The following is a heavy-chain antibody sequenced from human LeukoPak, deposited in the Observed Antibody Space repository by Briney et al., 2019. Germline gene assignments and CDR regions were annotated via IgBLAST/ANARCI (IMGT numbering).Heavy chain of an antibody. CDR3: AREEGKSSSSSPYYYYMDV. CDR2: IYTSGST. V-gene: IGHV4-4*07. J-gene: IGHJ6*03. D-gene: IGHD6-13*01. CDR1: GGSISSYY. Sequence: SETLSLTCTVSGGSISSYYWSWIRQPAGKGLEWIGRIYTSGSTNYNPSLKSRVTMSVDTSKNQFSLKLSSVTAADTAVYYCAREEGKSSSSSPYYYYMDVWGKGTTVTVSS.